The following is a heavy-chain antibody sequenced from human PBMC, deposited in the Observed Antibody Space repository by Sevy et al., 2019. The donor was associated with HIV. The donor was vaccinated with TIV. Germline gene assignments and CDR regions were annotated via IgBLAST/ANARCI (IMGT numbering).Heavy chain of an antibody. V-gene: IGHV1-24*01. CDR1: GYTLSQVS. Sequence: ASVKVSCKVSGYTLSQVSIHWVRQVPGKGLEWMGSLDPEDGETIYAQKFQGRLTMTEDTSTDTAYMELSSLKSEDTAVFYCAITKDYYDSSGCPFDYWGQGTLVTVSS. CDR3: AITKDYYDSSGCPFDY. D-gene: IGHD3-22*01. CDR2: LDPEDGET. J-gene: IGHJ4*02.